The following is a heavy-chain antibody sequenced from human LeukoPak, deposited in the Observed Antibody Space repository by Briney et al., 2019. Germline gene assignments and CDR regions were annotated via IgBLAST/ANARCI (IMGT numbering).Heavy chain of an antibody. CDR1: GYTFTCYG. J-gene: IGHJ4*02. V-gene: IGHV1-18*01. D-gene: IGHD3-3*01. CDR3: ARHHGGYDFWSGYYDY. CDR2: ISAYNGNT. Sequence: ASVKVSCKASGYTFTCYGISWVRQAPGQGLEWMGWISAYNGNTNYAQKLQGRVTMTTDTSTSTAYMELRSLRSDDTAVYYCARHHGGYDFWSGYYDYWGQGTLVTVSS.